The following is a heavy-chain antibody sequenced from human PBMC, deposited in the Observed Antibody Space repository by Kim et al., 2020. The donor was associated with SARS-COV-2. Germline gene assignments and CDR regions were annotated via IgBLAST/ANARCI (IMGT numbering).Heavy chain of an antibody. Sequence: GGSLRLSCAASGFTFSSYSMNWVRQAPGKGLEWVSYISSSSTIYYADSVKGRFTISRDNAKNSLYLQMNSLRDEDTAVYYCARDLAGGLLRYFDWHKPLDYWGQGTLVTVSS. J-gene: IGHJ4*02. CDR3: ARDLAGGLLRYFDWHKPLDY. V-gene: IGHV3-48*02. D-gene: IGHD3-9*01. CDR2: ISSSSTI. CDR1: GFTFSSYS.